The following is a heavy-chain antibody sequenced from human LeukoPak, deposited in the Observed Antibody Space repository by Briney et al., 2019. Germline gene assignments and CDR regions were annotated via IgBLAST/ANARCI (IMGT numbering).Heavy chain of an antibody. CDR2: IYTSGRI. CDR1: GASISSYY. V-gene: IGHV4-4*07. CDR3: ARDESTLTGYYSDY. D-gene: IGHD3-9*01. Sequence: SETLSLTCTVSGASISSYYWSWIRQPAGKGLEWVGRIYTSGRINYNPSLKSRVTMSVDTSKNQFSLKLNSVTAADTAVYYCARDESTLTGYYSDYWGQGTLVTVSS. J-gene: IGHJ4*02.